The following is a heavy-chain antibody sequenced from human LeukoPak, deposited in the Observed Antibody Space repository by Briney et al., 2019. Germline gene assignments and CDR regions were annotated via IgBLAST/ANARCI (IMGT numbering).Heavy chain of an antibody. CDR2: ISGSGGST. J-gene: IGHJ6*03. CDR3: AKDRCSNGIGCYYYYMEV. CDR1: GFTFSSYA. Sequence: GGSLRLSCAASGFTFSSYAMSWVRQAPGKGLEWVSAISGSGGSTYYADSVKGRSTISRDNSKNTLYLQMNSLRTEDTAVYYCAKDRCSNGIGCYYYYMEVWGKGTTVTISS. D-gene: IGHD2-8*01. V-gene: IGHV3-23*01.